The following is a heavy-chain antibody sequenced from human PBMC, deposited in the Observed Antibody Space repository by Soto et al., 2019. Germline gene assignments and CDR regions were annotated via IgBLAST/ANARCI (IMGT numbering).Heavy chain of an antibody. CDR3: ARVRIEYSGYETLYYFDY. CDR2: IIPIPGIA. D-gene: IGHD5-12*01. V-gene: IGHV1-69*02. CDR1: GGTFSSYT. Sequence: SVKVSCKASGGTFSSYTISWVRQAPGQGLEWMGRIIPIPGIANYAQKFQGRVTITADKSTSTAYMELSSLRSEDTAVYYCARVRIEYSGYETLYYFDYWGQGTLVTVSS. J-gene: IGHJ4*02.